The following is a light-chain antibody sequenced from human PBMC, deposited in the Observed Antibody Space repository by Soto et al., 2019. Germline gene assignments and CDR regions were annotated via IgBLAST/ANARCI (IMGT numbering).Light chain of an antibody. Sequence: QSVLTQPASVSGSPGQSIPISCTRTSSDVGGYHSVSWYQKHPGIAPKRMIDEVSNRRSGDSNRFSGSKSGNTASLTISGRQSEDEADYCCRSSTTSSTRVFGGGTKLTVL. CDR1: SSDVGGYHS. J-gene: IGLJ2*01. CDR3: RSSTTSSTRV. V-gene: IGLV2-14*01. CDR2: EVS.